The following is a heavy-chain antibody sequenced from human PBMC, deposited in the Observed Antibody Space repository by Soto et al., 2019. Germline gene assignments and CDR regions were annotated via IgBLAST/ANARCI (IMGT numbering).Heavy chain of an antibody. J-gene: IGHJ3*02. CDR3: ARGYCSVASCAFDI. CDR2: VTWSGANS. CDR1: GFTFGDYA. V-gene: IGHV3-9*01. D-gene: IGHD2-15*01. Sequence: EEQLVESGGALVQPSRSLRLSCAASGFTFGDYAMHWVRQTPGKGLEWVSSVTWSGANSAYAGSIKGRFTISRDNAKNSLYLQMNSLIAEDTAFYYCARGYCSVASCAFDIWGQGTMVTVTS.